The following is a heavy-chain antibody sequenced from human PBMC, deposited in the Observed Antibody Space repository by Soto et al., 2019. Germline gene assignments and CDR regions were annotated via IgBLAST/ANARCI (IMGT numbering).Heavy chain of an antibody. J-gene: IGHJ4*02. D-gene: IGHD3-22*01. CDR3: ARHHYDSSGYYYGYDYFDY. V-gene: IGHV4-30-2*03. CDR2: IYHSGST. CDR1: GGPISSGGYC. Sequence: SETLSPTYAVSGGPISSGGYCGRWIRQPPGKGLEWIGYIYHSGSTYYNPSLKSRVTISVDTSKNQFSLKLSSVTAADTAVYYCARHHYDSSGYYYGYDYFDYWGQGTLVTVSS.